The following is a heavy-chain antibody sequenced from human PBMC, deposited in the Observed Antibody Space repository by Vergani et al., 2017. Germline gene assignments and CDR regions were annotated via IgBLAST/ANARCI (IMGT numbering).Heavy chain of an antibody. D-gene: IGHD2-15*01. V-gene: IGHV1-2*02. CDR3: ARGRKACSGGSCYHFDY. J-gene: IGHJ4*02. Sequence: QVQLVQSGAEVKKPGASVKVSCKASGYTFTSYGISWVRQAPGQGLEWMGWINPNSGGTNYAQKFQGRVTMTRDTSISTAYMELSRLRSDDTAVYYCARGRKACSGGSCYHFDYWGQGTLVTVSS. CDR2: INPNSGGT. CDR1: GYTFTSYG.